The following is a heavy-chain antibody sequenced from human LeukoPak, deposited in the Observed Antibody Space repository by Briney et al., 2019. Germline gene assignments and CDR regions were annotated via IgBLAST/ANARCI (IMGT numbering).Heavy chain of an antibody. CDR3: ARGGYYGDYEYFQH. CDR2: IYYSGST. Sequence: SETLSLTCTVSGGSISSYYWGWIRQPPGKGLEWIGYIYYSGSTNYNPSLKSRVTISVDTSKNQFSLKLSSVAAADTAVYYCARGGYYGDYEYFQHWGQGTLVTVSS. CDR1: GGSISSYY. V-gene: IGHV4-59*01. D-gene: IGHD4-17*01. J-gene: IGHJ1*01.